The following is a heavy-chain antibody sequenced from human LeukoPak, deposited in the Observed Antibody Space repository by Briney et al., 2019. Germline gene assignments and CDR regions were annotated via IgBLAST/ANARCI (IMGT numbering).Heavy chain of an antibody. CDR3: ARGGGATRIDY. D-gene: IGHD3-10*01. CDR2: IYTSGST. V-gene: IGHV4-61*02. CDR1: GDSIRSGTYY. Sequence: TLSLTCSVSGDSIRSGTYYWSWIRQPAGKGLEWIVRIYTSGSTTYNPAPNRRVTISVYTSKNQFSLTLTSVTAADTAVYYCARGGGATRIDYWGEGTLVTVSS. J-gene: IGHJ4*02.